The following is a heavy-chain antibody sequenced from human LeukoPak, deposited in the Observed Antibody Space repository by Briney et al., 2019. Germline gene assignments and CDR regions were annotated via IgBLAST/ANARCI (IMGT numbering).Heavy chain of an antibody. J-gene: IGHJ5*02. CDR1: GGSISSYY. D-gene: IGHD2-21*02. CDR3: ASSTLAYCGGDCYSGGWFDP. V-gene: IGHV4-59*01. Sequence: TETLSLTCTVSGGSISSYYWSWIRQPPGKGLEWIGYIYYSGSTNYNPSLKSRVTISVDTSKNQFSLKLSSVTAADTAVYYCASSTLAYCGGDCYSGGWFDPWGQGTLVTVSS. CDR2: IYYSGST.